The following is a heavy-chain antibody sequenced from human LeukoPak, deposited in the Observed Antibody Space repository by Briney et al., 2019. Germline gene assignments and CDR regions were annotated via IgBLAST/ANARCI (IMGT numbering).Heavy chain of an antibody. CDR2: ITPIFGAA. Sequence: ASVKVSCKASGGTFSSYPFTWVRQAPGQGLEWMGEITPIFGAANYAQTFQGRVTITADESTSTAYMELSSLGSEDTAVYYCARGTWVRGVFGWFDPWGQGTLVTVSS. V-gene: IGHV1-69*13. CDR1: GGTFSSYP. CDR3: ARGTWVRGVFGWFDP. D-gene: IGHD3-10*01. J-gene: IGHJ5*02.